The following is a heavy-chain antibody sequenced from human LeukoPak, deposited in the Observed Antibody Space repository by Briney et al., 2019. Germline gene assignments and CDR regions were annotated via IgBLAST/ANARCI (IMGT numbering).Heavy chain of an antibody. V-gene: IGHV3-7*01. CDR3: ARRPRDVYYYGVFDY. J-gene: IGHJ4*02. D-gene: IGHD3-10*01. CDR1: GFTFSDHW. Sequence: GGSLRLSCAASGFTFSDHWMSWVRQAPGKGPEWVANIKQDGSEKYYVDSVKGRFTISRDNTKNSLYLQMNSLTVEDTAVYYCARRPRDVYYYGVFDYWGQGTLVIVSS. CDR2: IKQDGSEK.